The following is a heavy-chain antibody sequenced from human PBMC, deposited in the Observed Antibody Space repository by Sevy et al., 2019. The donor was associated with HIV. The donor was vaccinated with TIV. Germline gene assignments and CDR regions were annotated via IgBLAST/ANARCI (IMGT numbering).Heavy chain of an antibody. CDR2: FDPEDGET. J-gene: IGHJ6*02. V-gene: IGHV1-24*01. Sequence: ASVKVSCKVSGYTLTELSMHWVRQAPGKGLEWMGGFDPEDGETIYAQKFQGRVTMTEDTSTDKAYMELSSLRSVETAVYYCATDPLGSPYYYYGMDVWGQGTTVTVSS. D-gene: IGHD7-27*01. CDR1: GYTLTELS. CDR3: ATDPLGSPYYYYGMDV.